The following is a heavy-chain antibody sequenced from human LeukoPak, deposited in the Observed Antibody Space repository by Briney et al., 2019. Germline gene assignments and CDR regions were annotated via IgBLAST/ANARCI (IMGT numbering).Heavy chain of an antibody. V-gene: IGHV3-30*04. Sequence: PGGSLRLSCATSGFIFSAHTMHWVRQAPGKGLEWVALISYDGSPKYADSVKGRFTIFRDNSRNALYLQMASLRTEDAAVYYCVSPTADYPFLYYFDSWGQGTLVTVSS. CDR3: VSPTADYPFLYYFDS. CDR2: ISYDGSPK. CDR1: GFIFSAHT. D-gene: IGHD5-12*01. J-gene: IGHJ4*02.